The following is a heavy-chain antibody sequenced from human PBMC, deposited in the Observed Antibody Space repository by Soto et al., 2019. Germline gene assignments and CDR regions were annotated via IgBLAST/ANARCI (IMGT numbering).Heavy chain of an antibody. Sequence: QVHLQESGPGLVKPSETLSLTCTVSGGSISSYYWSWIRQPPGKGLEWIGYIYYSGSTNYNPSLKSRVTIPVDTSTNQSSLKLRSVTAAATAVYYCARHPYYYYGMDVWGQGTTVTVSS. J-gene: IGHJ6*02. CDR3: ARHPYYYYGMDV. V-gene: IGHV4-59*08. CDR1: GGSISSYY. CDR2: IYYSGST.